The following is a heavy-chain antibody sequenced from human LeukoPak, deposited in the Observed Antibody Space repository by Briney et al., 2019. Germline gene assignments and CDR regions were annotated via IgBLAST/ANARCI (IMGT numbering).Heavy chain of an antibody. J-gene: IGHJ6*02. CDR2: INHSGST. V-gene: IGHV4-34*01. Sequence: SETLSLTCAAYGGSFSGYYWSWIRQPPGKGLEWIGEINHSGSTNYNPSLKSRVTISVDTSKNQFSLKLSSVTAADTAVHYCARAPYSSSWFDFDYYYGMDVWGQGTTVTVSS. D-gene: IGHD6-13*01. CDR1: GGSFSGYY. CDR3: ARAPYSSSWFDFDYYYGMDV.